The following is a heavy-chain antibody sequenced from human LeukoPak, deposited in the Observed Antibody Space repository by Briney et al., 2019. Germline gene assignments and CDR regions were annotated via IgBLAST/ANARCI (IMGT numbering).Heavy chain of an antibody. Sequence: SVKVSCKASGFTFTSSAMQWVRQARGQRLEWIGWIVVGSGNTNYAQKFQERVTITRDMSTSTAYMELSSLRSEDTAVYYCAAGWVCSGGSCYYYFDCWGQGTLVTVSS. D-gene: IGHD2-15*01. CDR1: GFTFTSSA. CDR3: AAGWVCSGGSCYYYFDC. CDR2: IVVGSGNT. V-gene: IGHV1-58*02. J-gene: IGHJ4*02.